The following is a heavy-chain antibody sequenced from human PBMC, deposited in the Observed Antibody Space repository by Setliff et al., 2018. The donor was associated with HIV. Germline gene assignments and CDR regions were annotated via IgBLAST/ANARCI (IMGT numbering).Heavy chain of an antibody. Sequence: GGSLRLSCTASGFTFNTYGMHWVRQAPGKGLEWVAHIGSSNHGIHYTASVQGRFTVSRDNANNLLFLQMNNLRDEDTAVYYCASFYGDYGYWGHGTQVTVSS. J-gene: IGHJ4*01. CDR3: ASFYGDYGY. CDR2: IGSSNHGI. V-gene: IGHV3-48*02. CDR1: GFTFNTYG. D-gene: IGHD3-10*01.